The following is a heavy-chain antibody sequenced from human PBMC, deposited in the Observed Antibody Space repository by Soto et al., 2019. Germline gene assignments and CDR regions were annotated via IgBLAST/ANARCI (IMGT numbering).Heavy chain of an antibody. CDR2: IYNSGNT. D-gene: IGHD2-21*01. J-gene: IGHJ4*02. CDR1: GGSISDGAYY. CDR3: ASGLSGDKVDQ. V-gene: IGHV4-30-4*01. Sequence: QVQLQESGPGLVKPSQTLSLTCTVSGGSISDGAYYWSWIRQPPGKGLEWIGHIYNSGNTYNNPSLRIRLTISLDTSTSQFSLNLNSVTAADTAVYYCASGLSGDKVDQWGQGTLVTVSS.